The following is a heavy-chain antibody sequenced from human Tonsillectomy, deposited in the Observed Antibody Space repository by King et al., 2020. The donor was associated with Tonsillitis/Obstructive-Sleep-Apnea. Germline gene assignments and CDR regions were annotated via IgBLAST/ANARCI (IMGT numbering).Heavy chain of an antibody. CDR2: ISAYNGNT. V-gene: IGHV1-18*01. Sequence: QLVQSGAEVKKPGASVKVSCQASGYTFTSYGIPWVRQAPGQGLEWMGWISAYNGNTNYAQKLQGRVTMTTDTSTSTAYMELRSLRSDDTAVYYCARGGLGDPDPYYYYMDVWGKGTTVTVSS. J-gene: IGHJ6*03. D-gene: IGHD2-15*01. CDR3: ARGGLGDPDPYYYYMDV. CDR1: GYTFTSYG.